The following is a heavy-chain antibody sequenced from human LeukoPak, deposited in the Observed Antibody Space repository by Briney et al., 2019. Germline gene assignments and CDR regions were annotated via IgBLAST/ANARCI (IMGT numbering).Heavy chain of an antibody. CDR2: IKQGGSEK. CDR3: ARGSSGWYSRPFDL. CDR1: GFTFTTYW. Sequence: PGGSLRLSCAPSGFTFTTYWMGWVRQSPVKGLEWVASIKQGGSEKHYVDSVKGRFTISRDNAQNSLYLQMNSLRAEDTAVYYCARGSSGWYSRPFDLWGRGTLVTVSS. V-gene: IGHV3-7*01. J-gene: IGHJ2*01. D-gene: IGHD6-19*01.